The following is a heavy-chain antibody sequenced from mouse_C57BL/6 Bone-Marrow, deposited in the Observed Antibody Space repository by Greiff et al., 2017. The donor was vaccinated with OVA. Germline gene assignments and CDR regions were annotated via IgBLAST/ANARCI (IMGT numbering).Heavy chain of an antibody. CDR3: ARFYYDGSSYPYYYAMDY. CDR1: GYTFTSYW. D-gene: IGHD1-1*01. J-gene: IGHJ4*01. CDR2: IDPNSGGT. Sequence: VQLQQPGAELVKPGASVKLSCKASGYTFTSYWMHWVKQRPGRGLEWIGRIDPNSGGTKYTEKFTSTATLTVDKPSSTAYMQLSSLTSEDSAVYYCARFYYDGSSYPYYYAMDYWGQGTSVTVSS. V-gene: IGHV1-72*01.